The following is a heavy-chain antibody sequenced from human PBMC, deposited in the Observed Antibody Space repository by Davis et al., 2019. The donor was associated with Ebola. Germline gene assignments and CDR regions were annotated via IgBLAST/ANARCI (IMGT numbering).Heavy chain of an antibody. CDR3: TLASGYVDY. J-gene: IGHJ4*02. D-gene: IGHD1-26*01. CDR1: GFTFSAFA. CDR2: FRSKANSYAT. V-gene: IGHV3-73*01. Sequence: SLNTSCAASGFTFSAFAMHSVRQASGTGLAWVGRFRSKANSYATAYAASVKGRFTISRDDSKNTAYLQMNSLKTEDTAVYYCTLASGYVDYWGKGTLVTVSS.